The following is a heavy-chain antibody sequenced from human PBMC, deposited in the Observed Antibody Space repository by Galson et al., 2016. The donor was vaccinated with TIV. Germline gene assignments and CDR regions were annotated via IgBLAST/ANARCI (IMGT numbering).Heavy chain of an antibody. J-gene: IGHJ6*02. CDR2: FIPLFGTA. D-gene: IGHD5-18*01. Sequence: SVKVSCKASGDTFSTYPFNWVRQAPGQGLEWVGGFIPLFGTANYAQKFQGRVTITADESTSTLYMEVSSLRSEDTAVYYCAKDRNTAMDTYHSSYGMYGWGQRTTVIVSS. CDR1: GDTFSTYP. CDR3: AKDRNTAMDTYHSSYGMYG. V-gene: IGHV1-69*13.